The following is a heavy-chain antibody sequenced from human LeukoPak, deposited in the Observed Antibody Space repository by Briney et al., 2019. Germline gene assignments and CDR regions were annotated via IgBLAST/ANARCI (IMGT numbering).Heavy chain of an antibody. J-gene: IGHJ4*02. CDR2: ISSSSKTI. Sequence: AGGSLRLSCAASGFTFSYYSMNWVRQAPGKGLEWVSYISSSSKTIYYADSVKGRFTISRDNAKKSLDLQMNSLRDEDTAVYYCARDHRSGSGSGTQANDYWGQGTPVTVSS. V-gene: IGHV3-48*02. CDR3: ARDHRSGSGSGTQANDY. D-gene: IGHD3-10*01. CDR1: GFTFSYYS.